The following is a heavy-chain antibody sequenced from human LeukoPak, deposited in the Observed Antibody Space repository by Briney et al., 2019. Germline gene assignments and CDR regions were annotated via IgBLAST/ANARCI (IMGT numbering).Heavy chain of an antibody. D-gene: IGHD6-13*01. CDR3: ARAPRQSSWYDS. CDR2: MYHSGST. CDR1: GYSISSGYY. J-gene: IGHJ5*01. Sequence: SETLSLTCSVSGYSISSGYYWGWIRQHPGKGLEWIGTMYHSGSTYYTPSLRSRVTISIDTSTNEVSLRLTSVAATDTAVYFCARAPRQSSWYDSWGQGTLVTVSS. V-gene: IGHV4-38-2*02.